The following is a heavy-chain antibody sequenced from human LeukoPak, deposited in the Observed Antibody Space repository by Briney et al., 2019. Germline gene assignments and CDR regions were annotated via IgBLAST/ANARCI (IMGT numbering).Heavy chain of an antibody. D-gene: IGHD5-18*01. CDR1: GGSLSGYY. Sequence: SETLSLTCAVYGGSLSGYYWSWIRQPPGKGLEWIGEINHSGSTNYNPSLKSRVTISVDTSKNQFSLKLSSVTAADTAVYYCARGRGYSYGYEAFDYWGQGTLVTVSS. J-gene: IGHJ4*02. CDR2: INHSGST. V-gene: IGHV4-34*01. CDR3: ARGRGYSYGYEAFDY.